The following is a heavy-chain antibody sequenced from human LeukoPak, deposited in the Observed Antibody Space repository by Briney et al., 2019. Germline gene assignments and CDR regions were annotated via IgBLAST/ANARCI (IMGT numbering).Heavy chain of an antibody. CDR2: VFGGGST. J-gene: IGHJ3*02. CDR1: GFTVTSKH. CDR3: ARDYAFDI. Sequence: GSLRLSCAASGFTVTSKHMNWVRQAPGKGLEWVSIVFGGGSTYYADSVKGRFTISRDISENTLYLQMNSLRAEDTAVYYCARDYAFDIWGQGTMVTVS. V-gene: IGHV3-53*01.